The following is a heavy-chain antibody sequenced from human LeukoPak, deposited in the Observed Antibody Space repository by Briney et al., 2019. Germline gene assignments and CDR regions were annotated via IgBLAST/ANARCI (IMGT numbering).Heavy chain of an antibody. CDR3: ARYVVYGSGKYYLDN. J-gene: IGHJ4*02. CDR2: INYSGST. D-gene: IGHD3-10*01. Sequence: PSETLSLTCTVSGGSVSSTTYYWSWIRQPPGKGLEWIASINYSGSTYYNPSLKSRVTISVDTSENQFSLKLSSVTAADTAVYYCARYVVYGSGKYYLDNWGQGTLLTVSS. CDR1: GGSVSSTTYY. V-gene: IGHV4-39*01.